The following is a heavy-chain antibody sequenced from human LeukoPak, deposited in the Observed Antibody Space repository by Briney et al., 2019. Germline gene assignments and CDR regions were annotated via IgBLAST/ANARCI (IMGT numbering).Heavy chain of an antibody. J-gene: IGHJ4*02. V-gene: IGHV3-48*03. Sequence: GGSLRLSCAASGFTFSSYEMNWVRQAPGKGLEWVSYISSSGSTIYYADSVRGRFTISRDNAKNSLYLQMNRQRAEDTAVYYCARAWWLRFDYWGQGTLVTVSS. CDR2: ISSSGSTI. CDR1: GFTFSSYE. D-gene: IGHD5-12*01. CDR3: ARAWWLRFDY.